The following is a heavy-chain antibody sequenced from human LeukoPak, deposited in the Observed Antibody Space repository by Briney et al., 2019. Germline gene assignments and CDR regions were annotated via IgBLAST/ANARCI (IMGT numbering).Heavy chain of an antibody. CDR1: GFTFSSYA. J-gene: IGHJ6*02. V-gene: IGHV3-30-3*01. CDR2: ISYDGSNK. Sequence: QTGGSLRLSCAASGFTFSSYAMHWVRQAPGKGLEWVAVISYDGSNKYYADSVKGRFTISRDNSKNTLYLQMNSLRAEDTAVYYCAREVYGDYDYGMDVWGQGTTVTVSS. CDR3: AREVYGDYDYGMDV. D-gene: IGHD4-17*01.